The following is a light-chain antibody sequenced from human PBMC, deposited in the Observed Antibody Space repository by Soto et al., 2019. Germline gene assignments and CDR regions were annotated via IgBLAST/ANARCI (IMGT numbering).Light chain of an antibody. V-gene: IGLV2-8*01. Sequence: QSALTQPPSASGSPGQSVTISCIGISSDVGGYNYVSWYQQHPGKAPKLIIYEVSKRPSGVPDRFSGSKSGNTASLTVSGLQAEDEADYYCSSYACSKVFGGGTKVTVL. CDR2: EVS. CDR3: SSYACSKV. CDR1: SSDVGGYNY. J-gene: IGLJ2*01.